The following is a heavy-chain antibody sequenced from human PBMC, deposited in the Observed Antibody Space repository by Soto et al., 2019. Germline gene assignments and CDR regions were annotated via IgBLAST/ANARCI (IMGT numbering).Heavy chain of an antibody. V-gene: IGHV3-21*01. Sequence: PGGSLRISCAASGFTFISYSMNWVRQAPGKGLEWVSSISSSSSYIYYADSVKGRFTISRDNAKNSLYLQMNSLRAEDTAVYYCARDGYYYNSSGTGAFDIWGQGTMVTVSS. CDR1: GFTFISYS. D-gene: IGHD3-22*01. CDR3: ARDGYYYNSSGTGAFDI. J-gene: IGHJ3*02. CDR2: ISSSSSYI.